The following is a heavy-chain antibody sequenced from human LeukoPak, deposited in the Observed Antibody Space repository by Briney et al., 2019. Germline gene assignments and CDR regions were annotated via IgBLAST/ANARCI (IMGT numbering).Heavy chain of an antibody. V-gene: IGHV4-30-4*07. CDR2: IYYSGRT. J-gene: IGHJ3*02. CDR1: GGSISSGDYS. Sequence: SETLSLTCAVSGGSISSGDYSWSWIRQPPGKGLEWIGYIYYSGRTYYNPSLKSRVTISKDTSKNQFSLKLSSVTAADTAVYYCARVERFESILDAFDIWGRGTMVTVSS. D-gene: IGHD2-21*01. CDR3: ARVERFESILDAFDI.